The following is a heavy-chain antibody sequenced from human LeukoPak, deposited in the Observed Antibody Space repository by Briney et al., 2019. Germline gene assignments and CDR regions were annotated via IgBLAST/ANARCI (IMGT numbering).Heavy chain of an antibody. CDR2: IYYSGTS. CDR1: GGSISSGGYY. V-gene: IGHV4-31*03. Sequence: PSETLSLTCTVSGGSISSGGYYCSWIRQHPGKGLEWIGHIYYSGTSFYNPSLTSRVTISVDTSKNQFSLKLTSVNDADTAVYYCARIERSSYSLGFDYWGQGTLVTVSS. D-gene: IGHD6-6*01. CDR3: ARIERSSYSLGFDY. J-gene: IGHJ4*02.